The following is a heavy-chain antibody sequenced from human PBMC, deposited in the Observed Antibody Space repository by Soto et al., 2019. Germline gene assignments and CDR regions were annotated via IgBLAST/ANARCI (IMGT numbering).Heavy chain of an antibody. CDR3: ASGDTYYDILTGYYSNFDY. CDR1: GYTFTSYG. Sequence: QVQLVQSGAEVKKPGASVKVSCKASGYTFTSYGISWVRQAPGQGLEWMGWISAYNGNTNYAQKLQGRVTMTTDTSTSTAYMELRSLRSDDTAVYYCASGDTYYDILTGYYSNFDYWGQGTLVTVSS. J-gene: IGHJ4*02. CDR2: ISAYNGNT. V-gene: IGHV1-18*01. D-gene: IGHD3-9*01.